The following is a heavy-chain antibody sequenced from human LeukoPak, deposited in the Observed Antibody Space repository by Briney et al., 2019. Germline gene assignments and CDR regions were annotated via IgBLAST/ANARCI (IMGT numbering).Heavy chain of an antibody. V-gene: IGHV4-59*11. J-gene: IGHJ4*02. CDR2: IYYSGST. Sequence: KASQTLSLTCTVSGGSISSHYWSWIRQPPGKGLEWIGYIYYSGSTNYNPSLKSRVTISVDTSKNQFSLKLSSVTAADTAVYYCATLRAGYSSGWYNYWGQGTLVTVSS. CDR1: GGSISSHY. CDR3: ATLRAGYSSGWYNY. D-gene: IGHD6-19*01.